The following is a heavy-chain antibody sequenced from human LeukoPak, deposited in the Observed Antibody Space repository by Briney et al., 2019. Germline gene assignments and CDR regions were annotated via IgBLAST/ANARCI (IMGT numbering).Heavy chain of an antibody. CDR1: GGSISSYY. J-gene: IGHJ4*02. V-gene: IGHV4-59*08. Sequence: SETLSLTCTVSGGSISSYYWSWIRQPPGKGLEWIAYIYYSGTTNYNPSLKSRVSVSIDAAKNQFSLNLSSVTAAETAVYYCARYFGGSFDHWGQGTLVTVSS. D-gene: IGHD3-16*01. CDR2: IYYSGTT. CDR3: ARYFGGSFDH.